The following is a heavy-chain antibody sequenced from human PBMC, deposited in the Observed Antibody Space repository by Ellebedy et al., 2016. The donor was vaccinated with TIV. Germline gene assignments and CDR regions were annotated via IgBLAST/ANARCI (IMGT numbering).Heavy chain of an antibody. CDR3: ARQAAYCGYGGSCYGHQNFDY. V-gene: IGHV5-51*01. CDR1: GYSFTIYW. Sequence: GESLKISCKGSGYSFTIYWIAWVRQMPGKGLEWMGIIYPGDSDTTYSPSFQGQVTISADKSISTAYLQWSSLKASDTAMYYCARQAAYCGYGGSCYGHQNFDYWGQGTLVTVSS. CDR2: IYPGDSDT. D-gene: IGHD2-15*01. J-gene: IGHJ4*02.